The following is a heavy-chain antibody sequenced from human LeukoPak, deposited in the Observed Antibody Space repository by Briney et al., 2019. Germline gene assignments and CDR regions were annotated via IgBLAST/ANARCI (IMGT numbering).Heavy chain of an antibody. CDR1: GFSFSDFC. J-gene: IGHJ4*02. CDR2: INHPGTQK. V-gene: IGHV3-7*01. Sequence: PGGSLRLSCAASGFSFSDFCMSGVRQAPGKGGEGVAFINHPGTQKHYVDSVEGRFTISRDNAKNSLYIQRNTLRAEDTAVYYCTRDWLDASLDYWGQGVLVTVSS. D-gene: IGHD6-19*01. CDR3: TRDWLDASLDY.